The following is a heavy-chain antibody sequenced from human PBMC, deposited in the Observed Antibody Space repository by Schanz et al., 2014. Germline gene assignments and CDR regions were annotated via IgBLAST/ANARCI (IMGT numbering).Heavy chain of an antibody. CDR3: ARDRDAGGYDS. CDR1: GFTFSSYG. V-gene: IGHV3-21*01. J-gene: IGHJ5*01. D-gene: IGHD2-8*02. Sequence: EGQLVESGGGLVQPGGSLRLSCAASGFTFSSYGMNWVRQAPGKGLEWVSSISNGGGYIYYADSVKGRFTISRDNAKNSVYLQMHSLRAEDTALYYCARDRDAGGYDSWGQGTLVTVSS. CDR2: ISNGGGYI.